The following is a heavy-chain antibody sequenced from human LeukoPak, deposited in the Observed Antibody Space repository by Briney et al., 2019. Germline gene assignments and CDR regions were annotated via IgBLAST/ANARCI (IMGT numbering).Heavy chain of an antibody. CDR3: ARNPELRARIHYYYYYGMDV. CDR2: IYPDDSDT. Sequence: GESLKISCKGSGYSFTSYWIGWVRQMPGKGLEWVGIIYPDDSDTRYSPSFQGQVTISADKSISTAYLQWSSLKASDTAMYYCARNPELRARIHYYYYYGMDVWGQGTTVTVSS. V-gene: IGHV5-51*01. CDR1: GYSFTSYW. D-gene: IGHD1-26*01. J-gene: IGHJ6*02.